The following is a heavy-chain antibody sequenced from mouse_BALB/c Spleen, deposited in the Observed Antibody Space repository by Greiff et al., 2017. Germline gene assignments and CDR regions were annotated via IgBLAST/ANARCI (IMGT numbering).Heavy chain of an antibody. D-gene: IGHD1-1*01. CDR2: INPSTGYT. V-gene: IGHV1-7*01. J-gene: IGHJ3*01. CDR1: GYTFTSYW. CDR3: ARWITTVPF. Sequence: QVQLQQSGAELAKPGASVKMSCKASGYTFTSYWMHWVKQRPGQGLEWIGYINPSTGYTEYNQKFKDKATLTADKSSSTAYMQLSSLTSEDSAVYDCARWITTVPFWGQGTLVTVSA.